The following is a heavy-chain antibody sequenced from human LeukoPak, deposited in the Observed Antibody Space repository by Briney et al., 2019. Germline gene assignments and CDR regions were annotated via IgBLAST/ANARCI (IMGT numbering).Heavy chain of an antibody. Sequence: SVKVSCKASGGTFSSYAISWVRQAPGQGLEWMGGIIPIFGTANYAQKFQGRVTITADESTSTAYMELSSLRSEDTAVYYCARQVTMVRGVIIAPDAFDIWGQGTMVTASS. V-gene: IGHV1-69*01. D-gene: IGHD3-10*01. CDR3: ARQVTMVRGVIIAPDAFDI. CDR2: IIPIFGTA. CDR1: GGTFSSYA. J-gene: IGHJ3*02.